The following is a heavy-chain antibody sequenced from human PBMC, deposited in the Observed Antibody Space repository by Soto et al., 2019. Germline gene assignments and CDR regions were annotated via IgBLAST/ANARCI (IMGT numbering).Heavy chain of an antibody. V-gene: IGHV1-46*01. CDR2: INPSGGST. D-gene: IGHD6-6*01. CDR3: ARGPKARPFDY. CDR1: GYTFTSYY. J-gene: IGHJ4*02. Sequence: ASVKVSCKASGYTFTSYYMHWVRQAPGQGLEWMGIINPSGGSTSYAQKFKSRVTMTRDTSTSTVYMELSSLRSEDTTVYYCARGPKARPFDYWGQGTLVTVSS.